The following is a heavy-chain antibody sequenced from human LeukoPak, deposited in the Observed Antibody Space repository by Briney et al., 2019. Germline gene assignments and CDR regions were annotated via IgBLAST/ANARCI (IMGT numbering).Heavy chain of an antibody. CDR2: ISAYNGNT. D-gene: IGHD6-6*01. CDR1: GYTFTSYG. CDR3: ARVIAARPEDWFDP. V-gene: IGHV1-18*01. Sequence: ASVKVSCKASGYTFTSYGISWVRQAPGQGLEWMGWISAYNGNTNYAQKLQGRVTMTTDTSTSTAYMELRSLRSDDTAVYYCARVIAARPEDWFDPWGQGTLVTVSS. J-gene: IGHJ5*02.